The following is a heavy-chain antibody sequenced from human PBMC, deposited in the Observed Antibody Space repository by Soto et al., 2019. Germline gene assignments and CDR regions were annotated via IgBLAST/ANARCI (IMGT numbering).Heavy chain of an antibody. CDR1: GYTLTELS. CDR3: ATKPLMITFGGVIVRSDY. J-gene: IGHJ4*02. CDR2: FDPEDGET. V-gene: IGHV1-24*01. D-gene: IGHD3-16*02. Sequence: QVQLVQSGAEVKKPGASVKVSCKVSGYTLTELSMHWVRQAPGKGLEWMGGFDPEDGETIYAQKFQGRVTMIEDTSTDTAYMELSSLRSEDTAVYYCATKPLMITFGGVIVRSDYWGQGTLVTVSS.